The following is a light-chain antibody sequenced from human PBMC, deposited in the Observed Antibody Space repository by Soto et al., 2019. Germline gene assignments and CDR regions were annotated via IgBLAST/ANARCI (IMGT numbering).Light chain of an antibody. V-gene: IGKV3-20*01. CDR2: DAS. CDR1: QSVTNSY. CDR3: QQYGRSPGLLT. Sequence: EIVLTQSPGTLSLSPGERVTLSCRASQSVTNSYLAWYQQKPGQAPRLLIYDASTRATGIPDRFSGSGSGTDFTLTISRLKPEDFAVYYCQQYGRSPGLLTFGPGTKVDIK. J-gene: IGKJ3*01.